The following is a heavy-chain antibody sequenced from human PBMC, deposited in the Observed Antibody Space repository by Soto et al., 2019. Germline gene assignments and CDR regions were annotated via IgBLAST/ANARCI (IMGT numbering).Heavy chain of an antibody. Sequence: ASVKVSCKASGYTFTSYGISWVRQAPGQGLEWMGWISAYNGNTNYAQKLQGRVTMTTDTSTSTAYMELSSLRSEDTAVYYCARNLGYCTNGVCYSYYYYGMDVWGQGTTVTVSS. V-gene: IGHV1-18*01. CDR3: ARNLGYCTNGVCYSYYYYGMDV. J-gene: IGHJ6*02. D-gene: IGHD2-8*01. CDR2: ISAYNGNT. CDR1: GYTFTSYG.